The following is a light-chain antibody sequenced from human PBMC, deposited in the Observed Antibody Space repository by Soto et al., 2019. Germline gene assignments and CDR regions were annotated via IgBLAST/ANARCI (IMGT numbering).Light chain of an antibody. CDR1: QTISTY. J-gene: IGKJ2*01. CDR3: QQSDSTPYT. V-gene: IGKV1-39*01. Sequence: DIQMTQSPSSLSASVGDRVTITCRASQTISTYLNWYQQKPGKAPRLLIYDASSLLSGVPSRFSGRGSGTDFTLTIASLQPEDFSTYYCQQSDSTPYTFGQGTKGDI. CDR2: DAS.